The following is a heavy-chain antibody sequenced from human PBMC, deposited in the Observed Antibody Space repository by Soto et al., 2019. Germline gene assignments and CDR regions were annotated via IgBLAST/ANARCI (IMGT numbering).Heavy chain of an antibody. V-gene: IGHV4-31*03. CDR1: VGSISSGGYY. CDR3: ARVSQIAGGAFDI. CDR2: IYYSGST. J-gene: IGHJ3*02. D-gene: IGHD6-13*01. Sequence: PSEPLSLTCTVAVGSISSGGYYWSWIRQHPGKGLEWIGYIYYSGSTYYNPSLKSRVTISVDTSKNQFSLKLSSVTAADTAVYYCARVSQIAGGAFDIWGQGTMVTVS.